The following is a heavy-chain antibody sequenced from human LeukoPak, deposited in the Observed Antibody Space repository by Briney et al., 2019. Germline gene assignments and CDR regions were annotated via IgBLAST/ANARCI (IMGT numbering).Heavy chain of an antibody. CDR1: GFTFSSYA. J-gene: IGHJ4*02. V-gene: IGHV3-30-3*01. CDR2: ISYDGSNK. CDR3: ARETFKYYYDSSGYPDY. D-gene: IGHD3-22*01. Sequence: QPGGSLRLSCAASGFTFSSYAMHWVRQAPGKGLEWVAVISYDGSNKYYADSVKGRFTISRDNSKNTLYLQMNSLRAEDTAVYYCARETFKYYYDSSGYPDYWGQGTLVTVSS.